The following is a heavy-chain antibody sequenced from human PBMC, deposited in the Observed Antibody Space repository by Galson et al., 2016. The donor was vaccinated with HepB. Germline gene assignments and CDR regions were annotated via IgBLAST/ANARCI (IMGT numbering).Heavy chain of an antibody. J-gene: IGHJ4*02. CDR3: ARNRPFTGDFDY. D-gene: IGHD7-27*01. V-gene: IGHV1-8*02. CDR2: MTPNSGNT. Sequence: SVKVSCKASGYTFTNYDFNWVRQAPGQGLEWLGWMTPNSGNTGYAQKFQGRLSLTRDIPTSTAYMELSSLTPDDTAVYYCARNRPFTGDFDYWGQGTLVTVSS. CDR1: GYTFTNYD.